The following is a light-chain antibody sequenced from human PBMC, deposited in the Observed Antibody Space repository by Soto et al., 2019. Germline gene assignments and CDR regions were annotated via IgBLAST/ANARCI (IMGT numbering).Light chain of an antibody. V-gene: IGKV3-11*01. J-gene: IGKJ5*01. CDR3: QQRGDWPIT. Sequence: IVLTQSPATLSLSPGERATLSCRASQSVSSYFAWYQQKPGQAPRLLIYGASNRATGIPARFSGSGSGTDFTLTISSLEPEDFAVYYCQQRGDWPITFGQGTRLEIK. CDR2: GAS. CDR1: QSVSSY.